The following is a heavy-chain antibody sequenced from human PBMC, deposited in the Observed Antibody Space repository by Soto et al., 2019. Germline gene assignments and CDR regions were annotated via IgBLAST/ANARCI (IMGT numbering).Heavy chain of an antibody. D-gene: IGHD2-21*01. V-gene: IGHV3-7*05. CDR2: IKQDASEK. J-gene: IGHJ5*02. Sequence: GWSVRLSGAATVFSISNYWMSWVRQGPGKGPEWVANIKQDASEKYYVDSVKGRFTISRDNAENSLYLQMTSLRAEDTAVYHCARSLSAIPGESWGQGTLVTVSS. CDR3: ARSLSAIPGES. CDR1: VFSISNYW.